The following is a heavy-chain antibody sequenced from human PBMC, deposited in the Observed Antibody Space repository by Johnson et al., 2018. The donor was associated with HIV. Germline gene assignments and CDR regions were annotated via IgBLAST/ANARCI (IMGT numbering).Heavy chain of an antibody. J-gene: IGHJ3*02. Sequence: QVQLVESGGGVVQPGGSLRLSCAASGFTFSSYAMHWVRQAPGKGLEWVAVISYDGSNKYYADSVKGRFTISRDNAKNSLYLQMHSLRAEDTAVYYCARDRWYCSSTSCQKDAFDIWGQGTMVTVSS. V-gene: IGHV3-30*04. CDR2: ISYDGSNK. D-gene: IGHD2-2*01. CDR3: ARDRWYCSSTSCQKDAFDI. CDR1: GFTFSSYA.